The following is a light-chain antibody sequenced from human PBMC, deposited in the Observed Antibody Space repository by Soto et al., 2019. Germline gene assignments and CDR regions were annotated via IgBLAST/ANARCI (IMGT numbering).Light chain of an antibody. J-gene: IGLJ2*01. CDR2: LNSDGSH. Sequence: QPVLTQSPSASASLGASVKLTCTLSSGHSSYAIAWHQQQPEKGPRYLMKLNSDGSHSKGDGIPDRFSGSSSGAERYLTISSLQSEDEADYYCQTWGTPHVVFGGGTKVTVL. CDR3: QTWGTPHVV. CDR1: SGHSSYA. V-gene: IGLV4-69*01.